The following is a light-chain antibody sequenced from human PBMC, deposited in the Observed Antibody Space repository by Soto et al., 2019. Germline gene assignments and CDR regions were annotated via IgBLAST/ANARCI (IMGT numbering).Light chain of an antibody. J-gene: IGKJ1*01. Sequence: DIQMTQSPSSLSASVGDRVILTCRASQTIRTYLNWYQQKPGKAPKLLIYAASTLHSGVPSRFSGSGSGTDFTPSTSNLQPEEFATYVCQQTYATPPTCGQGTNLDI. CDR3: QQTYATPPT. CDR2: AAS. V-gene: IGKV1-39*01. CDR1: QTIRTY.